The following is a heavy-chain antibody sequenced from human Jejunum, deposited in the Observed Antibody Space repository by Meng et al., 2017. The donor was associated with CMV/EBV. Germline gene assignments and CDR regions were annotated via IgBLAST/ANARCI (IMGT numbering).Heavy chain of an antibody. Sequence: MNWVRQAHGKGLEWGSSISSSSFVYDADSGRGRFTISRDNAKKSLYLEMHSLRADDTAVYYCTRGAGRYNFWSGSSDYYGMDVWGQGTTVTVSS. CDR2: ISSSSFV. J-gene: IGHJ6*02. CDR3: TRGAGRYNFWSGSSDYYGMDV. D-gene: IGHD3-3*01. V-gene: IGHV3-69-1*01.